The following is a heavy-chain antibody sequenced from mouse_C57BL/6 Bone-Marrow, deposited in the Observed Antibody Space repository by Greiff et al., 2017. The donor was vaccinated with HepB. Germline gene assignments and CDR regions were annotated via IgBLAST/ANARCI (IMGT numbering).Heavy chain of an antibody. D-gene: IGHD2-5*01. CDR2: INPRDGST. J-gene: IGHJ2*01. CDR3: AESNYDSNYVGYNIDY. V-gene: IGHV1-85*01. Sequence: QVQLQQSGPELVKPGASVKLSCKASGYTFTSYDINWVKQRPGQGLEWIGWINPRDGSTKYNEKFKGKATLTVDKSSSTAYMELHSLTSEDSAVYFCAESNYDSNYVGYNIDYWGQGTTLTVSS. CDR1: GYTFTSYD.